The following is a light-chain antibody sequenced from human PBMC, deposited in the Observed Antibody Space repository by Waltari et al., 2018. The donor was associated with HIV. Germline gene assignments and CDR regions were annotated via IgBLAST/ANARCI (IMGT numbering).Light chain of an antibody. CDR1: QSVISNY. J-gene: IGKJ1*01. Sequence: ENVLTQSPGTLSLSPGERATLSCRASQSVISNYFAWYQQQPGQPPRLLICGASARATGIPDRFSGSGSGTDFTLTISRLEPEDSAVYYCQQYVSSPTFGQGTKVEIK. CDR2: GAS. CDR3: QQYVSSPT. V-gene: IGKV3-20*01.